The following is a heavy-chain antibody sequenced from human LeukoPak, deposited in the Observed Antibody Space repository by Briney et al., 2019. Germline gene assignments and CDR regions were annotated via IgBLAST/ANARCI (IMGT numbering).Heavy chain of an antibody. D-gene: IGHD6-13*01. Sequence: GSSVKVSCKASGGTFSSYAINWVRQAPGQGLQWMGGIVPILGIANYAQKFQGRVTITADKSTSTAYMELSSLRSEDTAVYFCARADYSSSWYLRNYNYGMDVWGQGTTVTVSS. V-gene: IGHV1-69*04. CDR1: GGTFSSYA. CDR3: ARADYSSSWYLRNYNYGMDV. J-gene: IGHJ6*02. CDR2: IVPILGIA.